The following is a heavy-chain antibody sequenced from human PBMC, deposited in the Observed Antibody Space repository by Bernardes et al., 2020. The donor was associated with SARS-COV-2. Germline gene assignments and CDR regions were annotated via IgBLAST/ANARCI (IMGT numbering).Heavy chain of an antibody. J-gene: IGHJ5*02. V-gene: IGHV2-5*02. CDR2: IYWDDDK. D-gene: IGHD3-10*01. Sequence: SGPTLVKPTQTLTLTCTFSGFSLSTSGVGVGWIRQPPGKALEWLALIYWDDDKRYSPSLKSRLTITKDTSKNQVVLTMTNMDPVDTATYYCAHSVEVRGVIGNWFDPWGQGTLVTVSS. CDR1: GFSLSTSGVG. CDR3: AHSVEVRGVIGNWFDP.